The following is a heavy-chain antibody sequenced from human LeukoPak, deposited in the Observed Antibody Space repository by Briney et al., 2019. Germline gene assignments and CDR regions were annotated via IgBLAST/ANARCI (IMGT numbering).Heavy chain of an antibody. CDR3: AKDRCSNGVGCYYYYMDV. CDR1: GFTSSSYW. V-gene: IGHV3-7*01. J-gene: IGHJ6*03. D-gene: IGHD2-8*01. Sequence: GGSLRLSCAASGFTSSSYWMSWVRQAPGKGLEWVANIKQDGSEKYYVDSVKGRFTISRDSSKNILYLQMNSLRAEDTAVYYCAKDRCSNGVGCYYYYMDVWGKGTTVTISS. CDR2: IKQDGSEK.